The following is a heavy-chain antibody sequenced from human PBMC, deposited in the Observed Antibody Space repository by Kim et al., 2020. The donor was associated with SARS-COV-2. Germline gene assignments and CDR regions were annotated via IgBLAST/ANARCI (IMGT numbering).Heavy chain of an antibody. CDR3: TRIRGEAGDYRVN. D-gene: IGHD4-4*01. CDR1: GFSVNSNY. Sequence: GGSLRLSCAVSGFSVNSNYMTWVRQPPGRGLEWVSVSYANGNTYYADSVKGRFTISRDNSRNTLFLQMNNLRVEDTATYYCTRIRGEAGDYRVNWGQGTLVTVSP. V-gene: IGHV3-53*01. J-gene: IGHJ4*02. CDR2: SYANGNT.